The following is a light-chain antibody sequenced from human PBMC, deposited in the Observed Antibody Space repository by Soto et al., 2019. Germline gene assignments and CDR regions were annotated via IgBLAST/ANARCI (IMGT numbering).Light chain of an antibody. CDR1: SSDVGGYNY. J-gene: IGLJ1*01. Sequence: QSVLTQPASVSGSPGQSITISCTGTSSDVGGYNYVSWYQQHPGKAPKLMIYEVSNRPSGVSNRFSGSKSGNTASLTISGLQAEDDADYSCSSYTSSSTPYVFGTGTQLTVL. V-gene: IGLV2-14*01. CDR2: EVS. CDR3: SSYTSSSTPYV.